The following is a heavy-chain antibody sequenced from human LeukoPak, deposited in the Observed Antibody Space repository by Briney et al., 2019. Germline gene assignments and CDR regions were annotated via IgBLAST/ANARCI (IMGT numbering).Heavy chain of an antibody. CDR2: ISGSGSTI. CDR1: GFTFSSYE. D-gene: IGHD3-10*01. V-gene: IGHV3-48*03. Sequence: GGSLRLSCAASGFTFSSYEMNWVRRAPGKGLEWVSYISGSGSTIYYADSVKGRFTISRDNSKNTLYLQMNSLRAEDTAVYYCAKDRFYGSGYYFDYWGQGTLVTVSS. J-gene: IGHJ4*02. CDR3: AKDRFYGSGYYFDY.